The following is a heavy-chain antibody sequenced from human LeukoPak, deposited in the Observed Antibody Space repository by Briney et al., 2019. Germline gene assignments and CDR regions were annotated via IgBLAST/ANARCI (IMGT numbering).Heavy chain of an antibody. CDR2: IKDDGGDK. D-gene: IGHD6-19*01. J-gene: IGHJ4*02. CDR1: GFTFSNFW. CDR3: ARGTGWYPDY. V-gene: IGHV3-7*01. Sequence: GGSLRLSCAASGFTFSNFWRNWVRQAPGKGLEWVAHIKDDGGDKNYVDSVKGRFTISRDNAKKSLYLQMNSLTADDTAVYYCARGTGWYPDYWGQGILVTVSS.